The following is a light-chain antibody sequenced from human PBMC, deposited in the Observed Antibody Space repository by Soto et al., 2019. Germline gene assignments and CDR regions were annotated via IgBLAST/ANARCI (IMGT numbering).Light chain of an antibody. V-gene: IGKV1-5*03. CDR3: QQYNNMRT. Sequence: DIQMTQSPSTLSASVGDRVTIACRASQSIGTSLAWYQQKAGKAPKLLIYEASNLESGVPSRFSGSGSGTEFTLTISSLQADDFATYSCQQYNNMRTFGQGTKVEIK. CDR2: EAS. J-gene: IGKJ1*01. CDR1: QSIGTS.